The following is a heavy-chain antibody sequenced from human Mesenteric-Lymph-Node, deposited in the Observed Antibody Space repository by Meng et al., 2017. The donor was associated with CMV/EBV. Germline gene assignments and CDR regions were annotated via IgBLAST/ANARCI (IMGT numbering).Heavy chain of an antibody. CDR3: ARREGNWFDP. J-gene: IGHJ5*02. Sequence: LSLTCAASGFTFSSYSMNWVRQAPGKGLEWVSSISSSSSYIYYADSVKGRFTISRDNAKNSLYLQMNSLRAEDTAVYYCARREGNWFDPWGQGTLVTVSS. CDR1: GFTFSSYS. V-gene: IGHV3-21*01. CDR2: ISSSSSYI.